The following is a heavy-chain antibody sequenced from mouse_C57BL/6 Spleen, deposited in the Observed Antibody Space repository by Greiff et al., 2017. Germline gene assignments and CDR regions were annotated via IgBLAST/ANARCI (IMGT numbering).Heavy chain of an antibody. J-gene: IGHJ2*01. CDR1: GFTFSSYG. V-gene: IGHV5-6*01. CDR3: ASSRDGPYYFDY. CDR2: ISSGGSYT. Sequence: EVQRVESGGDLVKPGGSLKLSCAASGFTFSSYGMSWVRQTPDKRLEWVATISSGGSYTYYPDSVKGRFTISRDNAKDTLYLQMSSLKSEDTAMYCCASSRDGPYYFDYWGQGTTLTVSS. D-gene: IGHD1-1*01.